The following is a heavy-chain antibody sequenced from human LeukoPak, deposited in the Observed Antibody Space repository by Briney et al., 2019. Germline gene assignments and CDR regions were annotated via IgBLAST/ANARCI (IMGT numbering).Heavy chain of an antibody. Sequence: SETLSLTCTVSGGSVSSGSYYWRWVRQPPGKRLEWIECIYYSGSTNYNPSLKSRVTISVDMSKNQLSLKLSSVTAADTAVYYCARSYYDSSGYYNPTWFDPWGQGTLVTVSS. CDR1: GGSVSSGSYY. J-gene: IGHJ5*02. V-gene: IGHV4-61*01. CDR2: IYYSGST. CDR3: ARSYYDSSGYYNPTWFDP. D-gene: IGHD3-22*01.